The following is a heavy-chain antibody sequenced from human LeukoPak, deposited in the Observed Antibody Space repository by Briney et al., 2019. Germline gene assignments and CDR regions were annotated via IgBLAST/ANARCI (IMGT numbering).Heavy chain of an antibody. CDR3: ARHEAQWNAFDI. Sequence: SETLSLTCTVSGGSISSYYWSWIRQPPGKGLEWIGYIYYSGSTNYNPSLKSRVTISVDTSKDQFSLKLSSVAAADTAVYYCARHEAQWNAFDIWGQGTMVTVSS. D-gene: IGHD6-19*01. J-gene: IGHJ3*02. CDR2: IYYSGST. CDR1: GGSISSYY. V-gene: IGHV4-59*08.